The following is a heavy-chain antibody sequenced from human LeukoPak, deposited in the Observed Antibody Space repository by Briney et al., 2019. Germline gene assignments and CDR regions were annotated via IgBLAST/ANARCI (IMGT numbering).Heavy chain of an antibody. CDR3: ARAWTGYSYGDY. V-gene: IGHV3-21*04. CDR2: IFRSGSSI. Sequence: PGGSLRLSCAASGFTFNTYSMNWVRQAPGKGLEWVSFIFRSGSSIYYADSVKGRFTISRDNAKNSLYLQMNSLRAEDTAVYYCARAWTGYSYGDYWGQGTLVTVSS. CDR1: GFTFNTYS. J-gene: IGHJ4*02. D-gene: IGHD5-18*01.